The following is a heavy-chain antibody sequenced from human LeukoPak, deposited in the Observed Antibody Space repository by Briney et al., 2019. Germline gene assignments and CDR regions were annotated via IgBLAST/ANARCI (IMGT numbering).Heavy chain of an antibody. CDR1: GGSISSGDYY. D-gene: IGHD4-17*01. CDR2: IYYSGST. CDR3: ARTHGDLYYGMDV. Sequence: SETRSLTCTVSGGSISSGDYYWSWIRQPPGKGLEWIGYIYYSGSTYYNPSLKSRVTISVDTSKNQFSLKLSSVTAADTAVYYCARTHGDLYYGMDVWGQGTTVTVSS. V-gene: IGHV4-30-4*01. J-gene: IGHJ6*02.